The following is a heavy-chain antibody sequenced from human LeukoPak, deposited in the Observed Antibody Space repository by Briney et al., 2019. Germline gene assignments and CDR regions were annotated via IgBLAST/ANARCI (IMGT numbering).Heavy chain of an antibody. J-gene: IGHJ4*02. CDR3: FPDSSGYYYSY. CDR2: INPNSGGT. V-gene: IGHV1-2*02. D-gene: IGHD3-22*01. CDR1: GYTFTGYY. Sequence: ASVKVSCKASGYTFTGYYMHWVRQAPGQGLEWMGWINPNSGGTNYAQKFQGRVTMTRDTSISTAYMELSRLRSDDTAVYDCFPDSSGYYYSYWGQGTLVTVSS.